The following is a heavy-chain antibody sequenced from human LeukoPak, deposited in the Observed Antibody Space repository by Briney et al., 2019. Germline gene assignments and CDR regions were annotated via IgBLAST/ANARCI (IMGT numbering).Heavy chain of an antibody. D-gene: IGHD7-27*01. J-gene: IGHJ4*02. Sequence: GRSLRLSCATSGITFSTSGMHWVRQAPGEGLEWVAVIWYDGSQKYYADSVKGRFTISRDNSKNTLYLQMNSLTAEDTAVYYCARDTGHLILGDYWGQGTLVIVSS. V-gene: IGHV3-33*01. CDR3: ARDTGHLILGDY. CDR2: IWYDGSQK. CDR1: GITFSTSG.